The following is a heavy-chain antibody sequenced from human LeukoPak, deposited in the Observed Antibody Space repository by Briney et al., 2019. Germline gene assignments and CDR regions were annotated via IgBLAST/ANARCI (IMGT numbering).Heavy chain of an antibody. CDR3: ARDPSEASHPYYFDY. CDR2: ISGSGGST. Sequence: PGGSLRLSCAASGFTFSSYGMSWVRQAPGKGLEWVSAISGSGGSTYYADSVKGRFTISRDNAKNSLYLQMNSLRPEDTAVYYCARDPSEASHPYYFDYWAQGTLVTVSS. CDR1: GFTFSSYG. J-gene: IGHJ4*02. V-gene: IGHV3-23*01.